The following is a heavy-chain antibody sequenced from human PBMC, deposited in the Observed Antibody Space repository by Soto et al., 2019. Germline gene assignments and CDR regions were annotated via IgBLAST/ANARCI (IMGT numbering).Heavy chain of an antibody. CDR1: GYTFTSYG. J-gene: IGHJ6*03. CDR3: ARANGKDYGDYYYYMDV. V-gene: IGHV1-18*01. CDR2: ISAYNGNT. Sequence: QVQLVQSGAEVKKPGASVKVSCKASGYTFTSYGISWVRQAPGQGLEWMGWISAYNGNTNYAQKLQGRVTMTTETSTSPAYMELRSLRSDDTAVYYCARANGKDYGDYYYYMDVWGKGTTVTVSS. D-gene: IGHD4-17*01.